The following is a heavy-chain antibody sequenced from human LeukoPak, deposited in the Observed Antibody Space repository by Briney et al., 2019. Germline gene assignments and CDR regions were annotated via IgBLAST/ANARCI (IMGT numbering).Heavy chain of an antibody. J-gene: IGHJ6*03. CDR3: ARRGYYGSGSYYKSGYYYYMDV. Sequence: SQTLSLTCTVSGGSISSNSYYWSWIRQPAGKGLEWIGRIYTSGSTDYNPSLKSRVAISKDTSKNEFSLKLSSVTAADTAVYYCARRGYYGSGSYYKSGYYYYMDVWGKGTTVTISS. V-gene: IGHV4-61*02. D-gene: IGHD3-10*01. CDR1: GGSISSNSYY. CDR2: IYTSGST.